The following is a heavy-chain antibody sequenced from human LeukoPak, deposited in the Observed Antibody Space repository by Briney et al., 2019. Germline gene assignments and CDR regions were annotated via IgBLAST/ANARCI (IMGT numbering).Heavy chain of an antibody. D-gene: IGHD3-10*01. CDR2: INPNGGTT. J-gene: IGHJ4*02. V-gene: IGHV1-46*01. CDR1: GYTFTSYY. Sequence: ASVKVSCKASGYTFTSYYIHLVRQAPGQGLEWVGIINPNGGTTSYSQTFQGRVTMTRDTSTSTVYMELSSLRSEATAVYYWARDLRGLRWFGLIDYWGQGTLVTVSS. CDR3: ARDLRGLRWFGLIDY.